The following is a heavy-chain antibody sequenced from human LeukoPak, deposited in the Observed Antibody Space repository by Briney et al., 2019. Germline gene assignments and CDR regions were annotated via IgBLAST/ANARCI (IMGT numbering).Heavy chain of an antibody. Sequence: GGSLRLSCAASGFTFSSYAMHWVRQAPGKGLEWVAVISYDGSNKYYADSVKGRFTISRDNSKNTLYLQMNSQRAEDTAVYYCARDPSETYYYETNAFDIWGQGTMVTVSS. J-gene: IGHJ3*02. CDR3: ARDPSETYYYETNAFDI. CDR2: ISYDGSNK. V-gene: IGHV3-30-3*01. CDR1: GFTFSSYA. D-gene: IGHD3-22*01.